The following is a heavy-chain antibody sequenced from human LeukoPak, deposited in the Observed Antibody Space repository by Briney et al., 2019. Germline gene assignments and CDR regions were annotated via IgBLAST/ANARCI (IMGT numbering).Heavy chain of an antibody. J-gene: IGHJ4*02. CDR3: AKDLWSVVTLTLDY. CDR2: FYVSGNS. D-gene: IGHD2-21*02. CDR1: GGSISTYY. Sequence: SETLSLTCSVSGGSISTYYWSWIRQPAGKGLEWIGRFYVSGNSYYNPSLKSRVTMSLDTSKKQFSLRLSSVTAADTAVYYCAKDLWSVVTLTLDYWGQGTLVTVSS. V-gene: IGHV4-4*07.